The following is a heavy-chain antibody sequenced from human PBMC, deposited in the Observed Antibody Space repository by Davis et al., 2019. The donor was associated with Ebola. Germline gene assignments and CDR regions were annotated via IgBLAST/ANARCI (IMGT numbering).Heavy chain of an antibody. CDR2: IYHSGST. J-gene: IGHJ6*02. D-gene: IGHD2-15*01. V-gene: IGHV4-4*02. Sequence: SETLSLTCAVSGDSISSSNWWSWVRQPPGKGLEWIGEIYHSGSTNYNPSLKSRVTISVDKSKNQFSLKLSSVTAADTAVYYCARVYCSGGRCYSKYYYYGMDVWGQGTTVTVSS. CDR1: GDSISSSNW. CDR3: ARVYCSGGRCYSKYYYYGMDV.